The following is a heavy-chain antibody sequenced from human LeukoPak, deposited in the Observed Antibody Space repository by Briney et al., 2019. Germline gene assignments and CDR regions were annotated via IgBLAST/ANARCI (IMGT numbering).Heavy chain of an antibody. CDR1: GFTFSSYV. CDR2: ISYDGSNE. V-gene: IGHV3-30*04. J-gene: IGHJ4*02. Sequence: GGSLGLSCAASGFTFSSYVMHWVRQAPGKGLEWVAIISYDGSNEYYADSVKGRFTISRDNAKNSLYLQMNSLRAEDTAVYYCARATYGSGSSGDYWGQGTLVTVSS. D-gene: IGHD3-10*01. CDR3: ARATYGSGSSGDY.